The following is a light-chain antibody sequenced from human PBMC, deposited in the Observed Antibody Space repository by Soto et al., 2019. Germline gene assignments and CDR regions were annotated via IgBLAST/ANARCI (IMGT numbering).Light chain of an antibody. CDR1: GSNVGTYS. Sequence: QAVVTQPPSVSAAPGQKVTISCSGSGSNVGTYSVSWYQHLPGTAPKLLIYDSTTRPSGIPDRFSGSKSGTSATLGITGLQTGDEAAYYCGVWDRSLTTYVFGPGTKVTVL. V-gene: IGLV1-51*01. J-gene: IGLJ1*01. CDR3: GVWDRSLTTYV. CDR2: DST.